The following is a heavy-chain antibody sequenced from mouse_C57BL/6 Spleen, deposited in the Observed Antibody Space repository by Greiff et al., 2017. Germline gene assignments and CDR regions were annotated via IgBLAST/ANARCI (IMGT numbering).Heavy chain of an antibody. CDR1: GYTFTSYW. CDR2: IDPSDSYT. Sequence: VQLQQPGAELVKPGASVKLSCKASGYTFTSYWMQWVKQRPGQGLEWIGEIDPSDSYTNYNQKFKGKATLTVDTSSSTAYMQLSSLTSEDSAVYYCARGGSGYVWFAYGGQGTLVTVSA. D-gene: IGHD3-2*02. CDR3: ARGGSGYVWFAY. V-gene: IGHV1-50*01. J-gene: IGHJ3*01.